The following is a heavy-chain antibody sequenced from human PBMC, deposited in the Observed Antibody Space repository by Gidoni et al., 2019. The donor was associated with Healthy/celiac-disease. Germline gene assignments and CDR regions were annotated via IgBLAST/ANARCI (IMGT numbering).Heavy chain of an antibody. D-gene: IGHD2-2*02. V-gene: IGHV3-23*04. CDR1: GFTFSSYA. J-gene: IGHJ3*02. Sequence: EVQLVESGGGLVQPGGSLRLSCAASGFTFSSYAMSWVRQAPGKGLEWVSAISGSGGSTYYADSVKGRFTISRDNSKNTLYLQMNSLRAEDTAVYYCAKPLGYCSSTSCYTTAGAFDIWGQGTMVTVSS. CDR2: ISGSGGST. CDR3: AKPLGYCSSTSCYTTAGAFDI.